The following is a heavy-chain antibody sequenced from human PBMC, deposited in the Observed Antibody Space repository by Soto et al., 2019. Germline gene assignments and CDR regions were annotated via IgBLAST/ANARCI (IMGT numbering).Heavy chain of an antibody. J-gene: IGHJ6*02. CDR2: IIPIFGTA. D-gene: IGHD2-2*01. V-gene: IGHV1-69*13. CDR1: GGTFSSYA. Sequence: SVKVSCKASGGTFSSYAISWVRQAPGQGLEWMGGIIPIFGTANYAQKFQGRVTITADESTSTAYMELSSLRSEDTAVYYCARDSGYCSSTSCYHGDYYYGMLVSCPAPTVTVPS. CDR3: ARDSGYCSSTSCYHGDYYYGMLV.